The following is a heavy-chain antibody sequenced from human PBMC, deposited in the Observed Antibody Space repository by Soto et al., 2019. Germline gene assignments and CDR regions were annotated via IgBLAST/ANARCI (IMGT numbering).Heavy chain of an antibody. D-gene: IGHD3-9*01. Sequence: PGESLKISCKGSGYSFTSYWIGWVRQMPGKGLEWMGIIYPGDSDTRYSPSFQGQVTISADKSISTAYLQWSSLKASDTAMYYCARHLYDILTGYYPDYWGQGPLVTVSS. CDR2: IYPGDSDT. CDR1: GYSFTSYW. J-gene: IGHJ4*02. V-gene: IGHV5-51*01. CDR3: ARHLYDILTGYYPDY.